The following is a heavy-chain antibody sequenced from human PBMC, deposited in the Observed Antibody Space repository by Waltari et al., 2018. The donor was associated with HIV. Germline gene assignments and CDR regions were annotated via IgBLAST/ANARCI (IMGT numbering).Heavy chain of an antibody. J-gene: IGHJ4*02. CDR1: GFSLSHYG. CDR2: IWYDGSNK. CDR3: ARDFALDS. V-gene: IGHV3-33*01. Sequence: QVQLVESGGGVVQPGKSLRLSCAASGFSLSHYGMHWVRQAPGKGLEWVALIWYDGSNKYYGDSVKGRFTISRDISKNTLYLQMNSLRAEDTAVYFCARDFALDSWGPGTLVTVSS.